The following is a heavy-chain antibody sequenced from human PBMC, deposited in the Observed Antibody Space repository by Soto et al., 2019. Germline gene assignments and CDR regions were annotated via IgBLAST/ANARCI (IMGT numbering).Heavy chain of an antibody. D-gene: IGHD6-19*01. J-gene: IGHJ5*02. CDR1: GGSISSGGYS. Sequence: QVHLQESGPGLVKPSQTLSLTCTVSGGSISSGGYSWSWIRQHPGKGLEWIGYIYYSGSTYYNPCDMRRVSISVDTSKNQLSLKLSSVTAADTDVYYCARGNKAVSRGLFDPWGQGTLVTVSS. CDR2: IYYSGST. CDR3: ARGNKAVSRGLFDP. V-gene: IGHV4-31*03.